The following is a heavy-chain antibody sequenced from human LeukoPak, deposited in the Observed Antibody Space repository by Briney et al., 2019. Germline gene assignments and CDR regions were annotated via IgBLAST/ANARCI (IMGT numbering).Heavy chain of an antibody. Sequence: SETLSLTCAVYGGSFSGYYWSWIRQPPGKGLEWIGEINHSGSTNYNPSLKSRVTISVDTSKNQFSLKLSSVTAADTAVYYCARVGYSYGIVDYWGQGTLVTVSS. D-gene: IGHD5-18*01. CDR2: INHSGST. J-gene: IGHJ4*02. CDR1: GGSFSGYY. V-gene: IGHV4-34*01. CDR3: ARVGYSYGIVDY.